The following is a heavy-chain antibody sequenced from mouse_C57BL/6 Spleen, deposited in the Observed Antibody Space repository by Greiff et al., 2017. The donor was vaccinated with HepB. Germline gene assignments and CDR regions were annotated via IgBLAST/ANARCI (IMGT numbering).Heavy chain of an antibody. CDR1: GYTFTSYW. CDR2: INPSNGYT. Sequence: QVQLQQSGAELAKPGASVKLSCKASGYTFTSYWMHWVKQRPGQGLEWIGYINPSNGYTKYNQKFKDTATLTADKSSSTAYMQLSILTYEDSAVYYCARAAGYFYYWGQGTTLTVSS. D-gene: IGHD1-2*01. V-gene: IGHV1-7*01. J-gene: IGHJ2*01. CDR3: ARAAGYFYY.